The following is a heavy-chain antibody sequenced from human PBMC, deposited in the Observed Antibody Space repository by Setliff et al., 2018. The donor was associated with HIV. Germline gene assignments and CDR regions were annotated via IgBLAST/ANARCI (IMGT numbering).Heavy chain of an antibody. Sequence: WASVKVSCKASGGTFRSPAITWVRQAPGQGLEWMGGLIPNFGTAYYPQKFQGRVTITADESTSTAYMELSSLRSDDTAVYYCARGTWPIGGHPYYYYMDVWGKGTTVT. V-gene: IGHV1-69*13. D-gene: IGHD2-15*01. CDR1: GGTFRSPA. J-gene: IGHJ6*03. CDR3: ARGTWPIGGHPYYYYMDV. CDR2: LIPNFGTA.